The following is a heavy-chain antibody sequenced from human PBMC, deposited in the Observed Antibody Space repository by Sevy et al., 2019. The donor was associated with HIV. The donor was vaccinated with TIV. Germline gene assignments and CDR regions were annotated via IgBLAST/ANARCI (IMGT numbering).Heavy chain of an antibody. J-gene: IGHJ3*02. CDR1: GITFSTSV. Sequence: GGSLRLSCNASGITFSTSVMNWVRQSPDRGLEWVSSISGDTYYTHYADSMRGRFIACRDEAKNSLFLEMNSLTVEDTAVYYCTRASLLGYCSTTSCYYAFDIWGPGTVVTVSS. CDR2: ISGDTYYT. V-gene: IGHV3-21*01. D-gene: IGHD2-2*01. CDR3: TRASLLGYCSTTSCYYAFDI.